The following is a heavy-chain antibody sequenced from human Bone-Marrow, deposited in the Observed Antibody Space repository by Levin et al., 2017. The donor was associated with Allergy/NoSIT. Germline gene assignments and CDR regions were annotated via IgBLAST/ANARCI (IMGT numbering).Heavy chain of an antibody. Sequence: GGSLRLSCTGSGFTFNTYALSWVRQVPGKGLEWVSAIRANGNTTYYADSVKGRFSISRDNSKKTLYLHMSGLRPEDTAVYYCAKVSDYTCIEYFLNWGQGTMVTVSS. CDR2: IRANGNTT. J-gene: IGHJ1*01. D-gene: IGHD2/OR15-2a*01. V-gene: IGHV3-23*01. CDR3: AKVSDYTCIEYFLN. CDR1: GFTFNTYA.